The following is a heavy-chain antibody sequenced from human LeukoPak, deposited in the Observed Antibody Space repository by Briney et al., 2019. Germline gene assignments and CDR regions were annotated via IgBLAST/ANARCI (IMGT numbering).Heavy chain of an antibody. D-gene: IGHD3-10*01. V-gene: IGHV5-10-1*01. Sequence: GESLRISCKGSGYSFTSYWISWVRQMPGKGLEWMGRIDPSDSYTNYSPSFQGHVTISADKSISTAYLQWSSLKASDTAMYYCARRMSGGGTMVRGETYNWFDPWGQGTLVTVSS. CDR3: ARRMSGGGTMVRGETYNWFDP. CDR2: IDPSDSYT. J-gene: IGHJ5*02. CDR1: GYSFTSYW.